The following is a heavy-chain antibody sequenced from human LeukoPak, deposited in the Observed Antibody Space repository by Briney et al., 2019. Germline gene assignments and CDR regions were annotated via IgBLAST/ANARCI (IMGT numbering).Heavy chain of an antibody. CDR1: GGSFSGYY. V-gene: IGHV4-34*01. CDR3: ARGRDDYVWGSYRYTAPRNLDY. CDR2: INHSGST. D-gene: IGHD3-16*02. J-gene: IGHJ4*02. Sequence: SETLSLTCAVYGGSFSGYYWSWIGQPPGKGLEWIGEINHSGSTNYNPSLKSRVTISVDTSKNQFSLKLSSVTAADTAVYYCARGRDDYVWGSYRYTAPRNLDYWGQGTLVTVSS.